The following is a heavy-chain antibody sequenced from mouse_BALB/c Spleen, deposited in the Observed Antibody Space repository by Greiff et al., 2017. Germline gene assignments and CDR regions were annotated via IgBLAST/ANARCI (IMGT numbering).Heavy chain of an antibody. J-gene: IGHJ1*01. CDR1: GFTFSDYY. V-gene: IGHV5-4*02. D-gene: IGHD2-10*02. Sequence: EVQLVESGGGLVKPGGSLKLSCAASGFTFSDYYMYWVRQTPEKRLEWVATISDGGSYTYYPDSVKGRFTISRDNAKNNLYLQMSSLKSEDTAMYYCARGYGNLWYFDVWGAGTTVTVSS. CDR2: ISDGGSYT. CDR3: ARGYGNLWYFDV.